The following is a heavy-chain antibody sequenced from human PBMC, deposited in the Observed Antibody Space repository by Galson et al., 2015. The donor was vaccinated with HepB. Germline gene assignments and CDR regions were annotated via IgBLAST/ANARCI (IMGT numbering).Heavy chain of an antibody. CDR1: GFTFSSYW. J-gene: IGHJ4*02. Sequence: SLRLSCAASGFTFSSYWMSWVRQAPGKGLEWVANIKQDGSEKYYVDSVKGRFTISRDNAKNSLYLQMNSLRAEDTAVYYCARADPPGGYCSSTSCYTGGFDYWGQGTLVTVSS. CDR3: ARADPPGGYCSSTSCYTGGFDY. CDR2: IKQDGSEK. D-gene: IGHD2-2*02. V-gene: IGHV3-7*03.